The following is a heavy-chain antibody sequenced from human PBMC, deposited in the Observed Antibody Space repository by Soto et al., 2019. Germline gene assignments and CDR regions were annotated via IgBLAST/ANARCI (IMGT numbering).Heavy chain of an antibody. J-gene: IGHJ4*02. CDR3: ATSYNWNDNLPFDY. CDR2: FDPEDGET. V-gene: IGHV1-24*01. CDR1: GYTLTELS. D-gene: IGHD1-1*01. Sequence: ASVKVSCKVSGYTLTELSMHWVRQAPGKGLEWMGGFDPEDGETIYAQKFQGRVTMTEDTSTDTAYMELSSLRSEDTAVYYCATSYNWNDNLPFDYWGQGTLVTVSS.